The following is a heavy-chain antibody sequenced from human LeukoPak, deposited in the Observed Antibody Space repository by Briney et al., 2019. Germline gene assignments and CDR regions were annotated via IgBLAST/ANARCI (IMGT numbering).Heavy chain of an antibody. V-gene: IGHV3-23*01. CDR1: GFTFSRYD. J-gene: IGHJ4*02. CDR2: ISRSAGRT. D-gene: IGHD3-22*01. CDR3: AKDHGGMSVVPFHY. Sequence: PGGSLSLFCAACGFTFSRYDMSGARQAPGKGLEWVSTISRSAGRTFYADSVKGRFTIHRDNSKHTLYLQMYSQRAEDTAVCYCAKDHGGMSVVPFHYWGQGTLISVPS.